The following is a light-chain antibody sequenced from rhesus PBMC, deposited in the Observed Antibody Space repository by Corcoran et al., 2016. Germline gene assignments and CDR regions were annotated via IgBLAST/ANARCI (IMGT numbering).Light chain of an antibody. CDR2: GSS. V-gene: IGKV3-53*02. Sequence: QVILTQSPATLSLSPGERATLSCRASQRISSYLAWYQQKPGQAPKLLIYGSSNRATDIPDRFSGSGFGTVFTLPINSLEPEDSAVYYCQKYSSSPFTFGPGTKLDI. J-gene: IGKJ3*01. CDR1: QRISSY. CDR3: QKYSSSPFT.